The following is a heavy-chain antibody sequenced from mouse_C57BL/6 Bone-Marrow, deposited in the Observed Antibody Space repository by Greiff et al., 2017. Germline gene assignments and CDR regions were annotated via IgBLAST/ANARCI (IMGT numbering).Heavy chain of an antibody. CDR1: GYTFTSYG. J-gene: IGHJ2*01. CDR2: IYPRSGNT. V-gene: IGHV1-81*01. D-gene: IGHD1-1*01. Sequence: VQLQQSGAELARPGASVKLSCKASGYTFTSYGISWVKQRTGQGLEWIGEIYPRSGNTYYNEKFKGKATLTAEKSSSTAYMELRSLTSEDSAVYFCARVTTVVAEDYWGQGTTLTVSS. CDR3: ARVTTVVAEDY.